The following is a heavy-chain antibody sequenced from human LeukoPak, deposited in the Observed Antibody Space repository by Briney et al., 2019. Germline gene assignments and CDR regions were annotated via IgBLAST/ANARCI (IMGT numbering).Heavy chain of an antibody. CDR2: ISAYNGKT. Sequence: GASVKVSFKASGYTFTSYGISWVRQAPGQGLEWMGWISAYNGKTNYAQRLQGRVTMTTDTSTSTAYMELRSLRSDDTAVYYCARVSSGWYEDDYWGQGTLVTVSS. J-gene: IGHJ4*02. V-gene: IGHV1-18*01. CDR3: ARVSSGWYEDDY. CDR1: GYTFTSYG. D-gene: IGHD6-19*01.